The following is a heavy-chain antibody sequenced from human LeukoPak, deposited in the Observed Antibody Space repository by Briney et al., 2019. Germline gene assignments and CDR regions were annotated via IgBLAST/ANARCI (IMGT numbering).Heavy chain of an antibody. D-gene: IGHD6-13*01. CDR3: ARQGIAAAGPY. Sequence: GGSLRLSCAASGFPFSSYWMHWVRQAPGKGLVWVSRIDIDGSATNYADSVKGRFTISRDNAKNTLYLQMNSLRAEDTAVDYCARQGIAAAGPYWGQGTLVTVSS. J-gene: IGHJ4*02. CDR2: IDIDGSAT. CDR1: GFPFSSYW. V-gene: IGHV3-74*01.